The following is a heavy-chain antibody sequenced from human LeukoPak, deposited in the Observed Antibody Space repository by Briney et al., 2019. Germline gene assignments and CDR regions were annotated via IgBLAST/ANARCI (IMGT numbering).Heavy chain of an antibody. Sequence: PSETLSLTCTVSGGSISSYYWSWIRQPPGKGLEWIGYIYYSGSTNYNPSLKSRVTISVDTSKNQFSLKLGSVTAADTAVYYCARTVSSTRTYWFDPWGQGTLVTVSS. CDR2: IYYSGST. D-gene: IGHD6-13*01. V-gene: IGHV4-59*08. CDR1: GGSISSYY. J-gene: IGHJ5*02. CDR3: ARTVSSTRTYWFDP.